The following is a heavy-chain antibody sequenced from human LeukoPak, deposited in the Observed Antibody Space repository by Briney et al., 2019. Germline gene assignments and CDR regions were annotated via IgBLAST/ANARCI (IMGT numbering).Heavy chain of an antibody. Sequence: GGSLRLSCAASGFTFSSYSMNWVRQAPGKGLEWVSSISSSSSYIYYADSVKGRFTISRDNAKNSLYLQMNSLRAEDTAVCYCARLRFLEWLLFDYWGQGTLVTVSS. CDR2: ISSSSSYI. V-gene: IGHV3-21*01. CDR3: ARLRFLEWLLFDY. J-gene: IGHJ4*02. D-gene: IGHD3-3*01. CDR1: GFTFSSYS.